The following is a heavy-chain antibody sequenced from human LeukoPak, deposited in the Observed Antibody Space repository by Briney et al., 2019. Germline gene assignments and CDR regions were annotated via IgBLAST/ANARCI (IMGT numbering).Heavy chain of an antibody. CDR1: GGSISSGDYY. D-gene: IGHD3-22*01. CDR3: AREPMNYYDSSGQVDY. Sequence: SQTLSLTCTVSGGSISSGDYYWSWIRQPPGKGLEWIGYIYYSGSTYYNPSLKSRFTISVDTSKNQFSLKLSSVTAADTAVYYCAREPMNYYDSSGQVDYWGQGTLITVSS. J-gene: IGHJ4*02. V-gene: IGHV4-30-4*08. CDR2: IYYSGST.